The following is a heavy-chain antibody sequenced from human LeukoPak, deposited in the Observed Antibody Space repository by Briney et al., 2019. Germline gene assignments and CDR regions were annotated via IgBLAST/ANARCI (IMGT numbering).Heavy chain of an antibody. Sequence: SVKVSCKASGGTFSSYAISWVRQAPGQGLEWMGRIIPILGIANYAQKFKGRVTITADKSTSTAYMELSSLRSEDTAVYYCARGLGYYDILTGINYGMDVRGQGTTVTVSS. D-gene: IGHD3-9*01. CDR3: ARGLGYYDILTGINYGMDV. CDR2: IIPILGIA. CDR1: GGTFSSYA. J-gene: IGHJ6*02. V-gene: IGHV1-69*04.